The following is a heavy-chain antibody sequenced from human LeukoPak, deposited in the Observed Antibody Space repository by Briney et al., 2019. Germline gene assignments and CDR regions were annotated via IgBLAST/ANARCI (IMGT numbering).Heavy chain of an antibody. CDR1: GGSFSGYY. V-gene: IGHV4-34*01. CDR3: ARGPTTLLRYFDWLQNDAFDI. Sequence: SETLSLTCAVYGGSFSGYYWSWIRQPPGKGLEWIGEINHSGSTNYNPSLKSRVTISVDTSKNQFSLKLSSVTAADTAVYYCARGPTTLLRYFDWLQNDAFDIWGQGTMVTVSS. D-gene: IGHD3-9*01. J-gene: IGHJ3*02. CDR2: INHSGST.